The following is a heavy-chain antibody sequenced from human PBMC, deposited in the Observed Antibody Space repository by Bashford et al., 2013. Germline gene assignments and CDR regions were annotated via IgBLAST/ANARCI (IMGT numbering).Heavy chain of an antibody. D-gene: IGHD3-10*01. CDR3: ARGYIGGSGRDWFDP. CDR2: IVPILGRP. J-gene: IGHJ5*02. V-gene: IGHV1-69*01. Sequence: WVRQAPGQGLEWVGGIVPILGRPNYAQKFQGRVTVSADESTTTVYMGLSNLRSEDTAVYYCARGYIGGSGRDWFDPWGQGTLVTVSS.